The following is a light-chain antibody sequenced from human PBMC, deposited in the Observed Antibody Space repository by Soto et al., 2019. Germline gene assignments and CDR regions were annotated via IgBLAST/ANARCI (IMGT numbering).Light chain of an antibody. J-gene: IGKJ1*01. CDR2: GAS. Sequence: EIVLTQSPGTLSLSPGERATLSCRASQSVSSNYLAWYQQKPGQAPRLLIYGASRRATGIPDRFSGSASGTDFTVPISRLEPEDFAVYYCQQYGSSPWTFGQGTKVEFK. V-gene: IGKV3-20*01. CDR1: QSVSSNY. CDR3: QQYGSSPWT.